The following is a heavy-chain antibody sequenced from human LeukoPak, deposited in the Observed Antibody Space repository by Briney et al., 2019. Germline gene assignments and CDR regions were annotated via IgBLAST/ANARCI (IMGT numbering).Heavy chain of an antibody. CDR1: GFIISSYG. V-gene: IGHV3-30*02. D-gene: IGHD6-19*01. J-gene: IGHJ3*02. Sequence: GGSLRLSCAASGFIISSYGMHWVRQAPGKGLEWVAFIRYDGTNKYYADSVKGRFTISRDDSKNTLYLQMSSLRAEDTAVYYCAKEKSSGWHDAFDIGGQGTTVTVSS. CDR2: IRYDGTNK. CDR3: AKEKSSGWHDAFDI.